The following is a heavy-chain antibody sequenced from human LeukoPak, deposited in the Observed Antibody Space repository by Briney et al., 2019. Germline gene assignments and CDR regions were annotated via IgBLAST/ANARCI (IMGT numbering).Heavy chain of an antibody. V-gene: IGHV3-30*18. J-gene: IGHJ4*02. D-gene: IGHD6-13*01. Sequence: GGSLRLSCAASGFTFSSYGMHWVRQAPGKGLEWVAVISYDGSNKYYADSVKGRFTISRDNSKNTLYLQMSSLRAEDTAVYYCVKDRYTYSSSWYGTWGQGTLVTVSS. CDR1: GFTFSSYG. CDR2: ISYDGSNK. CDR3: VKDRYTYSSSWYGT.